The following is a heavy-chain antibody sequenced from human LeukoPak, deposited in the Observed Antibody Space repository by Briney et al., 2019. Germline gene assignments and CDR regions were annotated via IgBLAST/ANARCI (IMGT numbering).Heavy chain of an antibody. CDR3: ARERGSGYDDAFDI. CDR1: GYTFTGYY. D-gene: IGHD3-22*01. Sequence: ASVKVSCEASGYTFTGYYMHWVRQAPGQGLEWMGWINPSGGSTSYAQKFQGRVTMTRDMSTSTVYMELSSLRSEDTAVYYCARERGSGYDDAFDIWGQGTMVTVSS. J-gene: IGHJ3*02. V-gene: IGHV1-46*01. CDR2: INPSGGST.